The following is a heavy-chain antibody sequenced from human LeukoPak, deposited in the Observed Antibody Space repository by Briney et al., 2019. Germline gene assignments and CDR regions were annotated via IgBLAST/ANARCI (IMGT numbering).Heavy chain of an antibody. CDR1: GHTFIGYY. CDR3: ASSPSGSYLTNGGGLDY. J-gene: IGHJ4*02. Sequence: ASVKVSCKASGHTFIGYYMHWVRQAPGQGLEWMGWINPNSGGTNYAQKFQGRVTMTRDTSISTAYMELSRLRSDDTAVYYCASSPSGSYLTNGGGLDYWGQGTLVTVSS. CDR2: INPNSGGT. D-gene: IGHD1-26*01. V-gene: IGHV1-2*02.